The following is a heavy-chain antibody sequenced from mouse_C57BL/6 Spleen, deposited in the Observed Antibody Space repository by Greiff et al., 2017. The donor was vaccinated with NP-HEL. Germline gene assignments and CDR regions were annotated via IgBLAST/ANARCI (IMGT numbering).Heavy chain of an antibody. D-gene: IGHD2-1*01. CDR1: GYTFTDYE. V-gene: IGHV1-15*01. CDR2: IDPETGGT. CDR3: TRDGNYDFDY. Sequence: QVQLQQSGAELVRPGASVTLSCKASGYTFTDYEMHWVKQTPVHGLEWIGAIDPETGGTAYNQKFKGKAILTADKSSSTAYMELRSLTSEDSAVYYCTRDGNYDFDYWGQGTTLTVSS. J-gene: IGHJ2*01.